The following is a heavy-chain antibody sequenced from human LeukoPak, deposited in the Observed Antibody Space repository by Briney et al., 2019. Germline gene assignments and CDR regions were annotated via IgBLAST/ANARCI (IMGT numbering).Heavy chain of an antibody. V-gene: IGHV3-23*01. Sequence: GGSLRLSCAASGFTFSSYTMSWVRQAPGKGLEWVSGISDSGAGTYYADSVKGRFTISRDNSKETLYLQMNSLRAEDTAVYYCASGGGYNFGSFDYWGQGTLVTVSS. J-gene: IGHJ4*02. CDR3: ASGGGYNFGSFDY. D-gene: IGHD5-18*01. CDR2: ISDSGAGT. CDR1: GFTFSSYT.